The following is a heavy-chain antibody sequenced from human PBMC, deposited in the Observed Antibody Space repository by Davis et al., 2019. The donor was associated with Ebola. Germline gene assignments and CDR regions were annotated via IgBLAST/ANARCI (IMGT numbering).Heavy chain of an antibody. CDR1: GFTVSSNY. V-gene: IGHV3-53*01. D-gene: IGHD6-19*01. CDR3: ARGLEKQWLVLHGMDV. J-gene: IGHJ6*04. CDR2: IYSGGRT. Sequence: GESLKISCAASGFTVSSNYMSWVRQAPGKGLEWVSVIYSGGRTSYADSVKGRFTISRDNSKNTLYLQMNSLRAEDTAVYYCARGLEKQWLVLHGMDVWGKGTTVTVSS.